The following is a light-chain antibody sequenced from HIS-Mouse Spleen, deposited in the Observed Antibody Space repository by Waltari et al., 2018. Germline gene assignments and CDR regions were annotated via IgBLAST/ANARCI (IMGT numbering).Light chain of an antibody. CDR1: QSVSSY. Sequence: DIVLTQSPATLSLSPGERATLSCRASQSVSSYLAWYQQKPGQAPRLLIYDASNRATGIPARFSGSGSGTDFTLTISSLEPEDFAVYYCQQRSNWPAITFGPGTKVDIK. V-gene: IGKV3-11*01. J-gene: IGKJ3*01. CDR2: DAS. CDR3: QQRSNWPAIT.